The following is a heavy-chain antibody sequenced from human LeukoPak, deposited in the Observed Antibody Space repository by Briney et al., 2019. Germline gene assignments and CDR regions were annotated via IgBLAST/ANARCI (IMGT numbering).Heavy chain of an antibody. Sequence: TSETLSLTCAVYGGSFNGYYWSWIRQPPGKGLEWIGEINHSGSTNYNPSLKSRVTISVDTSKNQFSLKLSSVTAADTAVYYCARGGWLRPFDYWGQGTLVTVSS. V-gene: IGHV4-34*01. CDR2: INHSGST. CDR3: ARGGWLRPFDY. D-gene: IGHD5-12*01. CDR1: GGSFNGYY. J-gene: IGHJ4*02.